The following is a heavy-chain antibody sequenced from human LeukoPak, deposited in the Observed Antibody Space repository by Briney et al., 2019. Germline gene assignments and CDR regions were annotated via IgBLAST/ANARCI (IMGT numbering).Heavy chain of an antibody. J-gene: IGHJ3*01. CDR3: ARRPSYDFWSGYYGVDGLDV. CDR2: IYPGDSDT. V-gene: IGHV5-51*01. Sequence: RGESLKISRKTSGYRFVSHWIVWVRQMPGKGLEWLGIIYPGDSDTRYSPSFQGQVTISADKSISTAYLQWSSLRASDTAMYYCARRPSYDFWSGYYGVDGLDVWGQGTMATVSS. D-gene: IGHD3-3*01. CDR1: GYRFVSHW.